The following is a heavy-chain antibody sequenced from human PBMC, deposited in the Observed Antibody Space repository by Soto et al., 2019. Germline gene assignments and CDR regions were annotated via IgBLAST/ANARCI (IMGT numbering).Heavy chain of an antibody. Sequence: GGSLRLSCAVSGFTFSSYAMHWVRQARGERLEWVAVISYDGSNKYYADSVKGRSTISRDTSKHTLSLQTHSLRAADTAVYYCASYYDSSGQGPNFDYWGQGTLVTVSS. CDR1: GFTFSSYA. J-gene: IGHJ4*02. V-gene: IGHV3-30-3*01. D-gene: IGHD3-22*01. CDR2: ISYDGSNK. CDR3: ASYYDSSGQGPNFDY.